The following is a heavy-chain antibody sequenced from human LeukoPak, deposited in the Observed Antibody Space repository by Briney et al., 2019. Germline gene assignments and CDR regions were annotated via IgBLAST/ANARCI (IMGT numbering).Heavy chain of an antibody. J-gene: IGHJ4*02. CDR2: IDHSGNT. CDR1: GGAFSGYY. CDR3: ARDPIGRDSFDC. V-gene: IGHV4-34*01. Sequence: SETLSPTCAVYGGAFSGYYWSWIRQSLGKGLEWIGEIDHSGNTNYNPSLKSRVTISVDTSKNQFSLKLNSVTAADTAVYYCARDPIGRDSFDCWGQGTLVTVSS.